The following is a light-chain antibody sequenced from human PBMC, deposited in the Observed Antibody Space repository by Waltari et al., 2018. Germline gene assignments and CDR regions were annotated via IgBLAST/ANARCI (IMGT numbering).Light chain of an antibody. CDR2: WAS. V-gene: IGKV4-1*01. CDR3: QQCDLLPS. Sequence: DIVMTQSPDSVAVSLGERATIHCRSSQNILSSSDNKNYLVWYQQNPGQPPTLLISWASTRESGVPDLLSGRGGGIDFTLTMSSLRAEDVAVYYGQQCDLLPSFGGGTSVEIK. J-gene: IGKJ4*01. CDR1: QNILSSSDNKNY.